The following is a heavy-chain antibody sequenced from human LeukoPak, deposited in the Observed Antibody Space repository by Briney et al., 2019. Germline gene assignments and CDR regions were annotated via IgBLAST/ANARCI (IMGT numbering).Heavy chain of an antibody. V-gene: IGHV4-61*05. D-gene: IGHD5-18*01. CDR1: GGSISSSSYY. CDR3: ARGRRGYSYGAPFGY. J-gene: IGHJ4*02. Sequence: PSETLSLTCTVSGGSISSSSYYWGWIRQPPGKGLGWIGEINHSGSTNYNPSLKSRVTISVDTSKNQFSLKLSSVTAADTAVYYCARGRRGYSYGAPFGYWGQGTLVTVSS. CDR2: INHSGST.